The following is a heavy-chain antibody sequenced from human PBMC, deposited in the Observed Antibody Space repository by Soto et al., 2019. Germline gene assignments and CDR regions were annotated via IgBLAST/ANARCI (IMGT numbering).Heavy chain of an antibody. Sequence: GGSLRLSCAASGFTFSSYAMSWVRQAPGKGLEWVSAISGSGGSTYYADSVKGRFTISRDNSKNTLYLQMNSLRAEDTAVYYCAKEMDYDFWSGYSLPPIFEYWGPGPLVTVSS. CDR2: ISGSGGST. J-gene: IGHJ4*02. CDR1: GFTFSSYA. V-gene: IGHV3-23*01. CDR3: AKEMDYDFWSGYSLPPIFEY. D-gene: IGHD3-3*01.